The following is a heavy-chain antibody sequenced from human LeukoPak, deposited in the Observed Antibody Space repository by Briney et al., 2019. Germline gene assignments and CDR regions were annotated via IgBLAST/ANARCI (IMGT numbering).Heavy chain of an antibody. CDR1: GGSISSYY. CDR3: ARDQWLGIDY. Sequence: SETLSLTCSVSGGSISSYYWSWIRQPPGKGLEWIGYIYYSGSTNYNPSLKSRVTISVDTSKNQFSLKLSSVTAADTAVYYCARDQWLGIDYWGQGTLVTVSS. J-gene: IGHJ4*02. CDR2: IYYSGST. V-gene: IGHV4-59*01. D-gene: IGHD6-19*01.